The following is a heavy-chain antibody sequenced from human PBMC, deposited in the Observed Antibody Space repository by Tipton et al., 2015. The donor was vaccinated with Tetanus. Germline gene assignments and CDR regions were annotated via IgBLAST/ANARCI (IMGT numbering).Heavy chain of an antibody. V-gene: IGHV4-39*01. J-gene: IGHJ4*02. CDR3: AKLCRVRARGITMVGVVPPGYFDY. D-gene: IGHD3-22*01. Sequence: TLSLTCTVSGASISNSSSYWGWIRQSPGKGLEWIGNIYFSGSTYYNPSLKSRVTISVDTSKNQFSLRLNSVTAADTAVYYCAKLCRVRARGITMVGVVPPGYFDYWGQGTLVTVSS. CDR2: IYFSGST. CDR1: GASISNSSSY.